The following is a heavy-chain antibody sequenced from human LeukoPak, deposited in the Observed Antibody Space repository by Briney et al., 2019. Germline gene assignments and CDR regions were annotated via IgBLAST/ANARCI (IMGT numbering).Heavy chain of an antibody. J-gene: IGHJ4*02. V-gene: IGHV4-59*01. CDR2: ISYSGST. CDR3: ARGFDSKSTYFDY. Sequence: SETLSLTCTVSGGSISSYYWNWIRQSPTKGLEWIGYISYSGSTNYNPSLKSRVTISLDASKNQFSLKVRSVTAADTAVYYCARGFDSKSTYFDYWGQGTLVTVSS. CDR1: GGSISSYY. D-gene: IGHD5-12*01.